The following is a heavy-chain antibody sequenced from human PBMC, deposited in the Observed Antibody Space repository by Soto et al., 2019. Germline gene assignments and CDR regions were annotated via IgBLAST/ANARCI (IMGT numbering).Heavy chain of an antibody. Sequence: QLQLQESGPGLVKPSETLSLTCSVSGGSIRGSTYYWGWIRQPPGKGLEWIGFISYSGNTHYNPSLKSRVTISVDMSKDQFSLKLDSVTAADTSVYYCARHLGLYSPFDPWSQGTLVTVSS. CDR3: ARHLGLYSPFDP. D-gene: IGHD5-18*01. CDR2: ISYSGNT. V-gene: IGHV4-39*01. J-gene: IGHJ5*02. CDR1: GGSIRGSTYY.